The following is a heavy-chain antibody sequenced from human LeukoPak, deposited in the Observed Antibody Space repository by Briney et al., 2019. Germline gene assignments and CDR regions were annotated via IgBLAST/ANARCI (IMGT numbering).Heavy chain of an antibody. J-gene: IGHJ4*02. CDR1: GFTFSSYG. CDR3: ATPRGGEYFDY. D-gene: IGHD2-21*01. Sequence: PGGSLRLSCAASGFTFSSYGMHWVRQAPGKGPEWVAFIRYDGGNKNYADSVKGRFTISRDNSKNTVYLQMNSLRAEDTAVYYCATPRGGEYFDYWGQGTLVTVSS. CDR2: IRYDGGNK. V-gene: IGHV3-30*02.